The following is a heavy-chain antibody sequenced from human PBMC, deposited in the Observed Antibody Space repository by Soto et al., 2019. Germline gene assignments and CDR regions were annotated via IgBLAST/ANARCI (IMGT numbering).Heavy chain of an antibody. CDR3: AREDSIIIPAVSDF. J-gene: IGHJ4*02. CDR2: ISKSDYT. Sequence: GGSMRICCTVSGVGFNNYGISWVRQNPGKGLERLSSISKSDYTYYSDSVKGRFAISRDNAKSSVSLQMNTLRVEDTAVYYCAREDSIIIPAVSDFWGQVTLVAASS. CDR1: GVGFNNYG. D-gene: IGHD2-2*01. V-gene: IGHV3-21*01.